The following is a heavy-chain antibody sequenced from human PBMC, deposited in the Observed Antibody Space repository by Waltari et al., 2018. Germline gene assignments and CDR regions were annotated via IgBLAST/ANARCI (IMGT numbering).Heavy chain of an antibody. CDR2: ISSSSSYI. CDR3: ASGNYSRFDY. V-gene: IGHV3-21*01. J-gene: IGHJ4*02. CDR1: GFTFSSYS. D-gene: IGHD3-10*01. Sequence: EVQLVESGGGLVKPGGSLRLSCAASGFTFSSYSMNWVRQAPGKGLEWVSSISSSSSYIYYADSVKGRFTISRDNAKNSLYLQMSSLRVEDTAVYYCASGNYSRFDYWGQGILVTVSS.